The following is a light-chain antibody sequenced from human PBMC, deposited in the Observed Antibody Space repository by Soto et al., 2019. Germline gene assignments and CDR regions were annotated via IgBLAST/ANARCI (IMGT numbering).Light chain of an antibody. J-gene: IGLJ1*01. Sequence: QSALTQPASVSGSPGQSITISCTGTSSDIGGYNYVSWYQHHPGRAPKILIYEVTYRPSGVSNRFSGSKSGNTASLTISGLQPEDEADYFCSSYSSSITLGVFGTGTQLTVL. CDR1: SSDIGGYNY. CDR3: SSYSSSITLGV. V-gene: IGLV2-14*01. CDR2: EVT.